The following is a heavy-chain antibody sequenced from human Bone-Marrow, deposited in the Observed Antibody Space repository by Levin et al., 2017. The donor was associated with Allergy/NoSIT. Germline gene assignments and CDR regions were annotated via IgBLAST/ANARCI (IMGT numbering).Heavy chain of an antibody. Sequence: GESLKISCKVSGYTLTELSMHWVRQAPGKGLEWMGGFDPEDGETIYAQKFQGRVTMTEDTSTDTAYMELSSLRSEDTAVYYCATNANYGMDVWGQGTTVTVSS. CDR1: GYTLTELS. V-gene: IGHV1-24*01. CDR2: FDPEDGET. J-gene: IGHJ6*02. CDR3: ATNANYGMDV.